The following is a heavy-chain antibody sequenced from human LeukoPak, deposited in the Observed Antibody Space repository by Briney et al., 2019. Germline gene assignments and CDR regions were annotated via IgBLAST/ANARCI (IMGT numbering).Heavy chain of an antibody. CDR1: GYTFTSYG. V-gene: IGHV1-18*01. J-gene: IGHJ4*02. CDR2: ISAYNGNT. D-gene: IGHD3-22*01. CDR3: ARVPRYYYDSSGYLDY. Sequence: GASVKVSCKASGYTFTSYGISWVRQAPGQGLEWMGWISAYNGNTNYAQKLQGRVTMTTDTSTSTAYMELRGLRSDDTAVYYCARVPRYYYDSSGYLDYWGQGALVTVSS.